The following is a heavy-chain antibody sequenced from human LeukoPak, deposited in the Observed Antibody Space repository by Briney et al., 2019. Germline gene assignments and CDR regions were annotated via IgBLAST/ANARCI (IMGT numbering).Heavy chain of an antibody. CDR3: ARDTYYYDSSGYLVLDY. D-gene: IGHD3-22*01. CDR1: GFTFSSYE. J-gene: IGHJ4*02. Sequence: GGSLRLSCAASGFTFSSYEMNWVRQAPGTGLEWVSYISSSGITIYYADSVKGRFTISRDNARNSLYLQMNSLRAEDTAVYYCARDTYYYDSSGYLVLDYWGQGTLVTVSS. V-gene: IGHV3-48*03. CDR2: ISSSGITI.